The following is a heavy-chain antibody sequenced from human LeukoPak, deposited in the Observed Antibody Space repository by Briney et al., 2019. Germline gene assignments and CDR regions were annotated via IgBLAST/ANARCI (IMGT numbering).Heavy chain of an antibody. J-gene: IGHJ6*02. CDR1: GGSFSGYY. CDR2: INHSGST. CDR3: ARGPLRGIVATILFSHYYYGMDV. V-gene: IGHV4-34*01. D-gene: IGHD5-12*01. Sequence: SETLSLTCAVYGGSFSGYYWSWIRQPPGKGLEWIGEINHSGSTNYNPSLKSRVTISVDTSKNKFSLKLSSVTAADTAVYYCARGPLRGIVATILFSHYYYGMDVWGQGTTVTVSS.